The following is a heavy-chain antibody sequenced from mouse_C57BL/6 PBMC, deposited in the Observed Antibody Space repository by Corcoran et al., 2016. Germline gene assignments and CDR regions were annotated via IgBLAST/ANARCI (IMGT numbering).Heavy chain of an antibody. J-gene: IGHJ2*01. CDR1: GYTFTDYY. CDR3: ARGYGNSFDY. Sequence: EVQLQQSGPVLVKPGASVKMSCKASGYTFTDYYMNWVKQSHGKSLEWIGVINPYNGGTSYNQKFKGKATLTVDKSSSTVYMELNSLTSEDSAVYYCARGYGNSFDYWGQGTTLTVSS. D-gene: IGHD2-10*02. V-gene: IGHV1-19*01. CDR2: INPYNGGT.